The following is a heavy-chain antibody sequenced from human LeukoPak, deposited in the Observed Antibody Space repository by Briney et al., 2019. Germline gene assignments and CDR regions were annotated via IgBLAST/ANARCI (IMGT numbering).Heavy chain of an antibody. CDR2: ITYDGITT. V-gene: IGHV3-30*18. D-gene: IGHD3-10*01. J-gene: IGHJ4*02. CDR1: GFTLSSCG. CDR3: VKEQGSGYYRTADY. Sequence: PGGSLRLSCVASGFTLSSCGMHWVSQAPGKGLEWVAVITYDGITTYSDDSVKGRFTISRDTSKSTLHLQMNNLRPEDTAVYFCVKEQGSGYYRTADYWGQGTLVTVSS.